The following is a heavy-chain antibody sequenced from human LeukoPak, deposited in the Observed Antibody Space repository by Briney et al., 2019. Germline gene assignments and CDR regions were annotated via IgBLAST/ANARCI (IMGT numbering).Heavy chain of an antibody. D-gene: IGHD3-10*01. CDR3: ARGQIWFGGS. CDR1: GASFTNYY. CDR2: ISYSGTT. Sequence: SETLSLTCTVSGASFTNYYWSWVRQPPGKGLEWFGYISYSGTTNYNPSLKSRVTMSVDTSKNQFSLNLNSVTAADTAVYYCARGQIWFGGSWGQGTLVTVSS. J-gene: IGHJ5*02. V-gene: IGHV4-59*12.